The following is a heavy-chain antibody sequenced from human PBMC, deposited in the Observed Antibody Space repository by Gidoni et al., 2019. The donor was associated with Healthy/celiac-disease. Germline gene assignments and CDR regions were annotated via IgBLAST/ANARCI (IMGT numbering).Heavy chain of an antibody. CDR1: GGSISSYY. Sequence: QVQLQESGPGLVKPSATLSLTCTVSGGSISSYYRSWIRQPPGKGLEWIGYIYYSGSTNYNPSLKSRVTISVDTSKNQFSLKLSSVTAADTAVYYCARGGVLRYFDWEAGVAFDIWGQGTMVTVSS. J-gene: IGHJ3*02. CDR3: ARGGVLRYFDWEAGVAFDI. CDR2: IYYSGST. V-gene: IGHV4-59*01. D-gene: IGHD3-9*01.